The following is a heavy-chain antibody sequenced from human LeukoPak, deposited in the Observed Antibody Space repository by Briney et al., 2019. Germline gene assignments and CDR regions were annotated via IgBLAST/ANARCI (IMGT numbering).Heavy chain of an antibody. CDR3: ATSITMFDY. CDR1: GFTFSRYW. CDR2: IKEDGTVK. J-gene: IGHJ4*02. D-gene: IGHD3-10*01. Sequence: GGSLRLSCVAYGFTFSRYWMSWVRQAPGKGLEWVANIKEDGTVKYYVEPVKGRFTISRDNAKNSLYLQMNSLRAEDTAVYYCATSITMFDYWGQGTLVTVSS. V-gene: IGHV3-7*02.